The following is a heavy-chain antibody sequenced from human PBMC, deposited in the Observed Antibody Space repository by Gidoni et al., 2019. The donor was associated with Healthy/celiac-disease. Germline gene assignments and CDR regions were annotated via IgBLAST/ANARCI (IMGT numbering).Heavy chain of an antibody. D-gene: IGHD2-15*01. J-gene: IGHJ6*02. CDR1: GGPFSSYA. V-gene: IGHV1-69*01. CDR3: ASSVFVVVVAATPPGYYGMDV. Sequence: QVQLVQSGAEVKKPGSSVKVSCKASGGPFSSYAISWVRQAPGQGLEWMGGIIPIFGTANYAQKFQGRVTITADESTSTAYMELSSLRSEDTAVYYCASSVFVVVVAATPPGYYGMDVWGQGTTVTVSS. CDR2: IIPIFGTA.